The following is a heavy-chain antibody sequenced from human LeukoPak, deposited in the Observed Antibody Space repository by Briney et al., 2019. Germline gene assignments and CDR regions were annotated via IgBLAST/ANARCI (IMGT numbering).Heavy chain of an antibody. D-gene: IGHD5-18*01. V-gene: IGHV4-4*02. CDR1: GGSISSNNW. CDR2: IYHSGSA. Sequence: PSETLSLTCGVSGGSISSNNWWSWVRQPPGQGLEWIGEIYHSGSANYNPSLKSRVTISVDKSKNQLSLKPISVTAADTAVYYCARDVGTALVTGDYWGQGTLVTVSS. J-gene: IGHJ4*02. CDR3: ARDVGTALVTGDY.